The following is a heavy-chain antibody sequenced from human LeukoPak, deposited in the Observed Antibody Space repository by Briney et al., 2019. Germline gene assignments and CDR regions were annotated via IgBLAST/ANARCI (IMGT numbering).Heavy chain of an antibody. D-gene: IGHD6-6*01. CDR2: IIPIFGTA. CDR1: GGTFSSYA. J-gene: IGHJ4*02. CDR3: ARDLRKYSSSSMVWYFDY. Sequence: GASVKVSCKASGGTFSSYAISWVRQAPGQGLEWMGGIIPIFGTANYAQKFQGRVTITADESTNTAYMELSSLRSEDTAVYYCARDLRKYSSSSMVWYFDYWGQGTLVTVSS. V-gene: IGHV1-69*13.